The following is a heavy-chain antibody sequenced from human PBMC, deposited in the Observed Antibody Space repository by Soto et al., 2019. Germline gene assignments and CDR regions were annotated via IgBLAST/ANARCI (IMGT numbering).Heavy chain of an antibody. D-gene: IGHD4-17*01. Sequence: EVQLVESGGGLVQPGGSLKLSCAASGFTFSGSAMHWVRQASGKGLEWVGRIRSKANSYATAYAASVKGRFTISRDDSNNTAYLQMNSLKTEDTAVYYCTRGSAYGDYFTDWGQGTLVTVSS. CDR3: TRGSAYGDYFTD. CDR1: GFTFSGSA. V-gene: IGHV3-73*02. CDR2: IRSKANSYAT. J-gene: IGHJ4*02.